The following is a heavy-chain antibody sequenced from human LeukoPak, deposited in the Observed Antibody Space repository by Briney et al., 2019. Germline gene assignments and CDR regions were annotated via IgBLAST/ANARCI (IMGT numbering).Heavy chain of an antibody. D-gene: IGHD5-18*01. CDR3: AREDTALVLGYYFDY. CDR1: GFTFSSYA. CDR2: ILYDGSNK. J-gene: IGHJ4*02. V-gene: IGHV3-30*04. Sequence: PGGSLRLSCAASGFTFSSYAMHWVRQAPGKGLEWVAVILYDGSNKYYADSVKGRFTISRDNSKNTLYLQVSSLRAEDTAVYFCAREDTALVLGYYFDYWGQGTLVTVSS.